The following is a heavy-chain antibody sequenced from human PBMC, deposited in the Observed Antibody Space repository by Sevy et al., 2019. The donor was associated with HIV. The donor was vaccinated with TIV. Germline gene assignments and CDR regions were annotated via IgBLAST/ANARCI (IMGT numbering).Heavy chain of an antibody. CDR3: ATGFPGEYVDCSSCYSDYFAY. CDR2: FDPEDGET. V-gene: IGHV1-24*01. CDR1: GYTLIEFS. D-gene: IGHD2-15*01. Sequence: ASVKVSCKVSGYTLIEFSMHWVRQAPGKGLEWMGGFDPEDGETIYAQRFQGRVTMTEDTSTDTAYMELSSLRSEDTAVYYWATGFPGEYVDCSSCYSDYFAYWGQGTLVTVSS. J-gene: IGHJ4*02.